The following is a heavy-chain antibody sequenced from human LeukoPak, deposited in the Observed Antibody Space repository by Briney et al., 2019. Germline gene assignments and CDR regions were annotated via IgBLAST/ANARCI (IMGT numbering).Heavy chain of an antibody. Sequence: ASVKVSCKASGYTFTGYYMHWVRQAPGQGLEWMGWINPNSGGTNYAQKFQGWVTMTRDTSISTAYMELSRLRSDDTAVYYCAKSRYGGNSDFDYRGQGTLVTVSS. V-gene: IGHV1-2*04. J-gene: IGHJ4*02. CDR3: AKSRYGGNSDFDY. D-gene: IGHD4-23*01. CDR1: GYTFTGYY. CDR2: INPNSGGT.